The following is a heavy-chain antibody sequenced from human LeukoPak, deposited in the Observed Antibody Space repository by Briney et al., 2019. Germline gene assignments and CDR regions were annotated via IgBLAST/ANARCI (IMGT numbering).Heavy chain of an antibody. Sequence: PSETLSLTCAVYGGSFSGYYWSWIRQPPGKGLERIGEINHSGSTNYNPSLKSRVTISVDTSKNQFSLKLSSVTAADTAVYYCARGRMCSSTSCYHNWFDPWGQGTLVTVSS. CDR1: GGSFSGYY. D-gene: IGHD2-2*01. J-gene: IGHJ5*02. CDR3: ARGRMCSSTSCYHNWFDP. CDR2: INHSGST. V-gene: IGHV4-34*01.